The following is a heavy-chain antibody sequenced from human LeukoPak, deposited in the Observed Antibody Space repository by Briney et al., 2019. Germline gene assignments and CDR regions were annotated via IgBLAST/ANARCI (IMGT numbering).Heavy chain of an antibody. D-gene: IGHD6-13*01. J-gene: IGHJ3*02. Sequence: QPGGSLRLSCAASGFTFSSYAMSWVRQAPGKWLEWVSAISGSGGSTYYADSVKGRFTISRDNSKNTLYLQINSLRAEDTAVYSCAKGSGRQLVPPPDAFDIWGEGTMVTVSS. CDR1: GFTFSSYA. CDR3: AKGSGRQLVPPPDAFDI. CDR2: ISGSGGST. V-gene: IGHV3-23*01.